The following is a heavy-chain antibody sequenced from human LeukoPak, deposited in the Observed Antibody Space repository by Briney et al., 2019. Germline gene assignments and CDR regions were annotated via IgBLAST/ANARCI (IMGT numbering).Heavy chain of an antibody. D-gene: IGHD3-3*01. J-gene: IGHJ4*02. Sequence: ASVKVSCKASGHTFISYYMYWVRQAPGQGLEWMGIINPSGSRTCYAQKFQGRVTITADESTSTAYMELSSLRSEDTAAYYCAREEWGAKSFFVWGQGTLVTVSS. CDR3: AREEWGAKSFFV. CDR2: INPSGSRT. CDR1: GHTFISYY. V-gene: IGHV1-46*01.